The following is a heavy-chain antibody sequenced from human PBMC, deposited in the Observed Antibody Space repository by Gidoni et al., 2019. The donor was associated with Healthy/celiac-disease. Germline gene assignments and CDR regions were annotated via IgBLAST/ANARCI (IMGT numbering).Heavy chain of an antibody. J-gene: IGHJ3*02. CDR2: IYYSGST. V-gene: IGHV4-39*01. CDR3: ASGGAWGYCSSTSCYAASGAFDI. D-gene: IGHD2-2*01. CDR1: GGSISSSSYH. Sequence: QLQLQESGPGLVKPSATLSLTCTVSGGSISSSSYHWGWIRQPPGKGLEWMGSIYYSGSTYYNPSLKSRVTISVDTSKNQFSLKLSSVTAADTAVYYCASGGAWGYCSSTSCYAASGAFDIWGQGTMVTVSS.